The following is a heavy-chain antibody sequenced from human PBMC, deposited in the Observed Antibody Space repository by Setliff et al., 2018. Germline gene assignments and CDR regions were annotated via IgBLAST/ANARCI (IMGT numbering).Heavy chain of an antibody. V-gene: IGHV2-26*01. CDR3: ARITESSTSCYAVDY. CDR2: IFSNDEK. Sequence: SGPTLVNPTETLTLTCTVSGFSLSNARMGVSWIRQPPGKALEWLAHIFSNDEKSYSTSLKSRLTISKDTSKSQVVLTMTNMDPVDTATYYCARITESSTSCYAVDYWGQGTLVTV. D-gene: IGHD2-2*01. CDR1: GFSLSNARMG. J-gene: IGHJ4*02.